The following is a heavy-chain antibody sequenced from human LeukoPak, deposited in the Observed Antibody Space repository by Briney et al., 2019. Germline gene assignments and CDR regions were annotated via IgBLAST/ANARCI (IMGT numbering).Heavy chain of an antibody. CDR2: IYYSGGT. J-gene: IGHJ4*02. V-gene: IGHV4-39*07. CDR1: GGSISSSSYY. D-gene: IGHD2-2*01. CDR3: ARVVPAAISFDY. Sequence: SETLSLTCTVSGGSISSSSYYWGWIRQPPGKGLEWIGSIYYSGGTYYNPSLKSRVTISVDTSKNQFSLKLSSVTAADTAVYYCARVVPAAISFDYWGQGTLVTVSS.